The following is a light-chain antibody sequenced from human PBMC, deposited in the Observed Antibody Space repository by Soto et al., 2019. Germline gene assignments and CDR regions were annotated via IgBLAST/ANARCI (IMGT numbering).Light chain of an antibody. CDR2: GAS. V-gene: IGKV3-20*01. CDR1: QSVSNNY. J-gene: IGKJ1*01. Sequence: EIVLTQSPGTLSLSPGERATLSCRASQSVSNNYLAWYQQKPGQAPRLLIYGASSRATGVPDRFSGSGSGTDFTLTISSLQPDDFATYFCQQYITYSPWTFGQGTKVDIK. CDR3: QQYITYSPWT.